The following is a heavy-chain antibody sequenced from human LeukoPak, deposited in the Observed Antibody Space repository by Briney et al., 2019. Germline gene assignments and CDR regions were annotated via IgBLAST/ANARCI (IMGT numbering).Heavy chain of an antibody. D-gene: IGHD6-13*01. Sequence: GGSLRLSCAASGFTFNRYGMHWVRQAPGKGLEWVAVISFDGKISYYADSVKGRFIISRDNSKNTLDLQMNSLRPEDTAGYYCAKELSATPRAAVQAGDAFDVWGQGTMVTVSS. CDR2: ISFDGKIS. CDR3: AKELSATPRAAVQAGDAFDV. J-gene: IGHJ3*01. V-gene: IGHV3-30*18. CDR1: GFTFNRYG.